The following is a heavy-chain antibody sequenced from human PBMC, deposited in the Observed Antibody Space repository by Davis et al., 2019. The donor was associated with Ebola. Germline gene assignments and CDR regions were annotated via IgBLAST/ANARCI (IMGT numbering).Heavy chain of an antibody. CDR1: GFTFSGSA. V-gene: IGHV3-73*01. D-gene: IGHD3-10*01. J-gene: IGHJ5*02. Sequence: PGGSLRLSCAASGFTFSGSAMHWVRQASGKGLEWVGRIRSKANSYATAYAASVKGRFTISRDDSKNTAYLQMNSLKTEDTAVYYCAREEAMVQGVSLSYWFDPWGQGTLVTVSS. CDR3: AREEAMVQGVSLSYWFDP. CDR2: IRSKANSYAT.